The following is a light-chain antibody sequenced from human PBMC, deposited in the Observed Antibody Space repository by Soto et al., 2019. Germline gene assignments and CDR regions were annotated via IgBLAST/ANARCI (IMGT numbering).Light chain of an antibody. CDR3: SSYAGSNNPVV. J-gene: IGLJ2*01. Sequence: QSVLTQPPSASGSPGQSVTISCTGTSSDVGGYNYVSWYQQHLGKAPKLMIYEVSKRPSGVPDRFSGSKSGNTASLTVSGLQAEDEADYYCSSYAGSNNPVVFGGGTKLTIL. CDR2: EVS. V-gene: IGLV2-8*01. CDR1: SSDVGGYNY.